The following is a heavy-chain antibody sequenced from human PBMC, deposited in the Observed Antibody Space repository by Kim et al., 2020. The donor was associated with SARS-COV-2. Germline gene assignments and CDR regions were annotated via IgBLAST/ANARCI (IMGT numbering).Heavy chain of an antibody. Sequence: RYSISRDNSKNTLYLQMNSLRAEDTAVYYCAKDGTPKQQLVDMVGQTLDYWGQGTLVTVSS. CDR3: AKDGTPKQQLVDMVGQTLDY. D-gene: IGHD6-13*01. J-gene: IGHJ4*02. V-gene: IGHV3-23*01.